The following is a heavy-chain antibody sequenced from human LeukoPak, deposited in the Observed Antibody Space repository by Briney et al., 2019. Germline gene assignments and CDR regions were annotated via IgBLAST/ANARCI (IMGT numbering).Heavy chain of an antibody. J-gene: IGHJ4*02. CDR2: IYHSGST. V-gene: IGHV4-38-2*01. CDR1: GYSISSGYY. Sequence: SETLSLTCAVSGYSISSGYYWGWIRQPPGKGREWIGIIYHSGSTYYNPSLKTRVTISVDTSKNQFSLKLSSVTAADTAVYYCARLSLPSAASDYWGQGTLVTVSS. D-gene: IGHD2-2*01. CDR3: ARLSLPSAASDY.